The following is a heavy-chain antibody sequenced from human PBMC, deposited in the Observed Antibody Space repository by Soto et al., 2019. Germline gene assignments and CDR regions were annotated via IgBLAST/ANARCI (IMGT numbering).Heavy chain of an antibody. J-gene: IGHJ3*02. V-gene: IGHV3-21*01. D-gene: IGHD2-15*01. CDR1: GFIFSTYT. CDR2: ISSSHEYI. Sequence: EVQLVESGGGLVKPGGSLRLSCAASGFIFSTYTMNWVRQAPGKGLEWVSSISSSHEYIYYADSVKGRFTISRDNAKNSLYLQMNSLSAEDTAVYYCARWRSPERDCSVGSCYSRRDAFDIWGQGTRVTVSS. CDR3: ARWRSPERDCSVGSCYSRRDAFDI.